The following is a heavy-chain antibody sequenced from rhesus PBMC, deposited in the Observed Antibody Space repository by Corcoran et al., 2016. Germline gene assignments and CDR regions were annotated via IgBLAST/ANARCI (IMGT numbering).Heavy chain of an antibody. CDR2: LNGNSGTT. CDR1: GAPFTMDW. CDR3: ARSSAGTDY. Sequence: QVQLQESGQGLVKPSETLSLTCAVSGAPFTMDWWTWIRQPPGKGLVWIGELNGNSGTTNYNPSLKSRVTISKDASKNQFSLQLNSVTAADTAVYYCARSSAGTDYWGRGVLVTVSS. J-gene: IGHJ4*01. V-gene: IGHV4-80*01. D-gene: IGHD6-31*01.